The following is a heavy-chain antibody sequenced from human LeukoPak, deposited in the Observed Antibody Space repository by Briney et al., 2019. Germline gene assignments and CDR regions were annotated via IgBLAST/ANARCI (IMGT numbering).Heavy chain of an antibody. CDR3: AKFGRSGWSPFYFDY. CDR1: GFTFISYA. J-gene: IGHJ4*02. Sequence: GGSLRLSCAASGFTFISYAMTWVRQAPGKGLEWVSVISGSGGSTYYADSVKGRFTVSRDNSKNTLYLQMNSLRGEDTALYYCAKFGRSGWSPFYFDYWGQGALVTVSS. D-gene: IGHD6-19*01. CDR2: ISGSGGST. V-gene: IGHV3-23*01.